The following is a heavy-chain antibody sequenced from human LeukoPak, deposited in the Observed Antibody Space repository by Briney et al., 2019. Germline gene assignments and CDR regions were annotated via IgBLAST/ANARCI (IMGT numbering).Heavy chain of an antibody. J-gene: IGHJ4*02. V-gene: IGHV4-39*01. CDR2: TYYSGST. CDR1: GGSISSSSYY. D-gene: IGHD4-17*01. Sequence: PSETLSLTCTVSGGSISSSSYYWGWIRQPPGKGLEWIGSTYYSGSTYYNPSLKSRVTISVDTSKNQFSLKLSSVTAADTAVYYCARQGGYGDYAFRLYWGQGTLVTVSS. CDR3: ARQGGYGDYAFRLY.